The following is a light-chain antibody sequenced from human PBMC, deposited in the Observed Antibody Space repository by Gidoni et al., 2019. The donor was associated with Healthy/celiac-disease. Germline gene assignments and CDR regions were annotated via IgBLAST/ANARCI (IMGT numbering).Light chain of an antibody. CDR2: AAS. V-gene: IGKV1-9*01. Sequence: DIQLTQSPSFLSASVGDRVTITCWASQGISSYLAWYQQKPGKAPKLLIYAASTLQSGVPSRFSGSGSGIEFTLTISSLQPEDFATYYCQQLNSYPLTFGQGTRLEIK. CDR3: QQLNSYPLT. J-gene: IGKJ5*01. CDR1: QGISSY.